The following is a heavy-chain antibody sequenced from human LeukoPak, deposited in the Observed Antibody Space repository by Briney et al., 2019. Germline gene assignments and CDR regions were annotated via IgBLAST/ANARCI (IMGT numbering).Heavy chain of an antibody. CDR1: GYTFTSYG. CDR3: AGDRDYGSGSYYLPRIDY. Sequence: GASVKVSCKASGYTFTSYGISWVRQAPGQGLEWMGWISAYNGNTNYAQKLQGRVTMTTDTSTSTAYMELRSLRSDDTAVYYCAGDRDYGSGSYYLPRIDYWGQGTLVTVSS. D-gene: IGHD3-10*01. CDR2: ISAYNGNT. J-gene: IGHJ4*02. V-gene: IGHV1-18*04.